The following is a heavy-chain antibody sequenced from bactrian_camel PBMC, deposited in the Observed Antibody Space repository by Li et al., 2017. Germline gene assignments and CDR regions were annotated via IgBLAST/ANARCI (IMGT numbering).Heavy chain of an antibody. J-gene: IGHJ6*01. CDR3: ASARGYGGSFIGTRSPSGVFAY. D-gene: IGHD6*01. V-gene: IGHV3S1*01. Sequence: HVQLVESGGGLVQPGGSLRISCVASGLTFSRSGMNWVRQAPGKGLEWVAYINTDAGIRYYADSVKGRFTISSDNNKNTLYLQMNSLKTEDAAVYYCASARGYGGSFIGTRSPSGVFAYWGQGTQVTVS. CDR2: INTDAGIR. CDR1: GLTFSRSG.